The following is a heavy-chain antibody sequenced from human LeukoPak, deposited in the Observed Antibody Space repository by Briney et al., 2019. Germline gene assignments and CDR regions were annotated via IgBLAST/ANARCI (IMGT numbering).Heavy chain of an antibody. CDR2: ISHGSSRI. D-gene: IGHD5-18*01. V-gene: IGHV3-48*01. CDR1: GFTFSSYS. J-gene: IGHJ4*02. Sequence: GGSLRLSCAASGFTFSSYSMNWVRQAPGKGLEWISYISHGSSRIFYADFVEGRFTVSRDDAKNALYLQMNSLRIEDTAVYYCARDPGYSYAMDSWGQGTLVIVSS. CDR3: ARDPGYSYAMDS.